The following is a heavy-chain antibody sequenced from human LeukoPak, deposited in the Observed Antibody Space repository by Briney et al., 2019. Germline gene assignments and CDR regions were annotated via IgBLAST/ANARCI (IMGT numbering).Heavy chain of an antibody. D-gene: IGHD3-10*01. CDR1: GGSISSGSYY. J-gene: IGHJ4*02. Sequence: SETLSLTCTVSGGSISSGSYYWSWIRQPAGKGLEWIGRIYTSGSTNYNPSLKSRVTISVDTSKNQFSLKLSSVTAADTAVYYCARSGFIHGPGEVDWGQGTLVTVSS. V-gene: IGHV4-61*02. CDR3: ARSGFIHGPGEVD. CDR2: IYTSGST.